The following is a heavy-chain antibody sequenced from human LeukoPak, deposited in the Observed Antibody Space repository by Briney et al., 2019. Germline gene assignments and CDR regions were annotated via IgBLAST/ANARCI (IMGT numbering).Heavy chain of an antibody. J-gene: IGHJ6*03. Sequence: SETLSLTCTVSGGSISSYYWSCIRQPAGKGLEWIGRIYTSGSTNYNPSLKSRVTMSVDTSKNQFSLKLSSVTAADTAVYYCARGGNGYYYYYMDVWGKGTTVTVSS. CDR2: IYTSGST. CDR1: GGSISSYY. D-gene: IGHD1-1*01. CDR3: ARGGNGYYYYYMDV. V-gene: IGHV4-4*07.